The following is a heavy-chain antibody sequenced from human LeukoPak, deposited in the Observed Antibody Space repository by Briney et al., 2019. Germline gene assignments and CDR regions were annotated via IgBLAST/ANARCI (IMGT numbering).Heavy chain of an antibody. Sequence: GASVKVSCKASGYTFTTYTMHWVRQSPGQRLEWMGWINAGNGNTKYSQKFQGRVTITRDTSASTAYMELSSLRSEDTAVYYCARVPYSSSWYKSDFDYWGQGTLVTVFS. CDR1: GYTFTTYT. CDR2: INAGNGNT. D-gene: IGHD6-13*01. V-gene: IGHV1-3*01. CDR3: ARVPYSSSWYKSDFDY. J-gene: IGHJ4*02.